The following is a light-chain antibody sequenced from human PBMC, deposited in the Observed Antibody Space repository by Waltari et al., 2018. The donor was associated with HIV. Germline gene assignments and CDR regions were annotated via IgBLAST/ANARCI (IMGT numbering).Light chain of an antibody. CDR1: SSNIGTYT. CDR3: AAWDGSLNGVL. J-gene: IGLJ2*01. Sequence: QSVLTQPPSASGTPGQRVTISCSGSSSNIGTYTVNWYRQPPGTAPKLLIYINNQRPSGVPDRFSGSKSGTSASLAISGLQSEDEADYYCAAWDGSLNGVLFGGGTKLTVL. CDR2: INN. V-gene: IGLV1-44*01.